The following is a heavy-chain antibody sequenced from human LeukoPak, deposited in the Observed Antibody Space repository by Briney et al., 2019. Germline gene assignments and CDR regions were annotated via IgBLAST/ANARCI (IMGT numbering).Heavy chain of an antibody. CDR2: IYPGDSDT. J-gene: IGHJ4*02. CDR3: ARQEGSTWYVDY. CDR1: GYRFSTYW. V-gene: IGHV5-51*01. Sequence: GESLKISCKGSGYRFSTYWIGWVRQMPGKGLEWMGVIYPGDSDTRYSPSFQGQVTISADKSISTAYLQWSSLKASDTAMYYCARQEGSTWYVDYWGQGTLVTVSS. D-gene: IGHD6-13*01.